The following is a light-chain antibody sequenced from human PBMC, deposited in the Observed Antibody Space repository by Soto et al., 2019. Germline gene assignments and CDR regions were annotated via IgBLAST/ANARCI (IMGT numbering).Light chain of an antibody. V-gene: IGKV3-15*01. J-gene: IGKJ1*01. CDR3: QHYNNWPPWT. CDR1: QTVSSN. CDR2: GAS. Sequence: IVMTKSPATLSVSPGERATLSCMASQTVSSNLAWYQQRRGQAPRLLIYGASTRAPGIPARFSGSGSETEFTLTISSLQSEDFAVYYCQHYNNWPPWTFGQGTKV.